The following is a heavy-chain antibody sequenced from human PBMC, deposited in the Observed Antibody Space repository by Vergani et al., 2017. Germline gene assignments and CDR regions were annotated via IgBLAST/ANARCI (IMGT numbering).Heavy chain of an antibody. CDR3: AREEMAHLLDY. Sequence: EVQLVESGGGLVQPGGSLRLSCAASGFTFSSYAMSWVRQAPGKGLEWVSSISSSSSYIYYADSVKGRFTISRDNAKNSLYLQMNSLRAEDTAVYYCAREEMAHLLDYWGQGTLVTVSS. CDR1: GFTFSSYA. CDR2: ISSSSSYI. V-gene: IGHV3-21*01. J-gene: IGHJ4*02. D-gene: IGHD5-24*01.